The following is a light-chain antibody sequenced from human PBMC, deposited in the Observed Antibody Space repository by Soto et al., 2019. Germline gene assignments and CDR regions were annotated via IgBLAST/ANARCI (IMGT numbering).Light chain of an antibody. Sequence: DIPMTQSPSTLSASVGDRVTITCRASQSVSSWLAWYQQKPGKAPKLLIYKASSLESGVPSRFSGSGSGTEFTLTISSLQPDDCATYYCQQYNSYLWTFGQGTKVEIK. V-gene: IGKV1-5*03. CDR3: QQYNSYLWT. J-gene: IGKJ1*01. CDR2: KAS. CDR1: QSVSSW.